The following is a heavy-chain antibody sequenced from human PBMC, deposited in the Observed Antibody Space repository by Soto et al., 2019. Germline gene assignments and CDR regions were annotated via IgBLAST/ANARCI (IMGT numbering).Heavy chain of an antibody. D-gene: IGHD5-18*01. CDR1: GGIFSSYT. J-gene: IGHJ6*02. CDR3: ARASGYSYADLGYYYGMDV. V-gene: IGHV1-69*02. CDR2: IIPILGIA. Sequence: QVQLVQSGAEVKKPGSSVKVSCKASGGIFSSYTISWVRQAPGQGLEWMGRIIPILGIANYAQKFQGRVTITADKSTSTAYMELSSLRSEDTAVYYSARASGYSYADLGYYYGMDVWGQATTVTVSS.